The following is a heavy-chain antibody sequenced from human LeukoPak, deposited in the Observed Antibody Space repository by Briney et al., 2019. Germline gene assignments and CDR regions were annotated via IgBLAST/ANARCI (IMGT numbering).Heavy chain of an antibody. D-gene: IGHD3-16*01. CDR1: AFTLSSYA. CDR2: IRETDGST. J-gene: IGHJ4*02. Sequence: GGSLRLSCAASAFTLSSYAMSWVRQAPGKGLDWVSSIRETDGSTSYADSVKGRFTISTDYSKNTLYLQMNSLRAEDTAVYYCAKGLVWGTLGYFDYWGQGTLVTVSS. CDR3: AKGLVWGTLGYFDY. V-gene: IGHV3-23*01.